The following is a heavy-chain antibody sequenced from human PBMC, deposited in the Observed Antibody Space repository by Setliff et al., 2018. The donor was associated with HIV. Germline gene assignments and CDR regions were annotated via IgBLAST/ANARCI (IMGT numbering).Heavy chain of an antibody. J-gene: IGHJ5*02. D-gene: IGHD3-10*01. CDR3: ARDGMVRGVIIS. Sequence: ASETLSLTCTVSGGSISSSSYYWGWIRQPPGKGLEWIGSIYYSGSTYYNPSLKSRVTISVDTSKNQFSLKLSSVTAADTAVYYCARDGMVRGVIISWGQGTLVTVSS. CDR1: GGSISSSSYY. V-gene: IGHV4-39*07. CDR2: IYYSGST.